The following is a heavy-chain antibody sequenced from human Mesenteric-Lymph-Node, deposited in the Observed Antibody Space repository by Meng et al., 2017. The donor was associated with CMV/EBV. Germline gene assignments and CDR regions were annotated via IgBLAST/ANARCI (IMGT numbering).Heavy chain of an antibody. Sequence: AGYYCSWIRQHPGKCLEWIGYIYYSGTASYNPSLKSRVTISVDTSKNQFSLKLSSVTAADTAVYYCARVGGLLWFGELYIRSAEFDYWGQGTLVTVSS. J-gene: IGHJ4*02. D-gene: IGHD3-10*01. CDR3: ARVGGLLWFGELYIRSAEFDY. CDR2: IYYSGTA. V-gene: IGHV4-31*02. CDR1: AGYY.